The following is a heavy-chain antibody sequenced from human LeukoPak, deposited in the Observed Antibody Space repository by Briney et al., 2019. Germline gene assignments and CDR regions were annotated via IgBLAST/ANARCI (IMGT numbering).Heavy chain of an antibody. D-gene: IGHD3-3*01. CDR1: GFTFSDYY. Sequence: PGGSLRLSCAASGFTFSDYYMSWIRQAPGKGLEWVSYISSSSSTIYYADSVKGRFTISRDNAKNSLYLQMNSLRAEDTAVYYCAGGYYDFWSGYRYNWFDPWGQGTLVTVSS. CDR3: AGGYYDFWSGYRYNWFDP. V-gene: IGHV3-11*01. J-gene: IGHJ5*02. CDR2: ISSSSSTI.